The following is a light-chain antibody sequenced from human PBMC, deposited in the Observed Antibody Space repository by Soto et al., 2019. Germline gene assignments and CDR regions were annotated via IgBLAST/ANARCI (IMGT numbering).Light chain of an antibody. CDR3: HQYYSYVYT. V-gene: IGKV1-5*01. Sequence: DIQMTQSPSTLSASVGDRVTITCRASQSISNWLAWFQQKPGKAPKLLIYDASNLESGVPSRFSGSGSATEFTLTISSLQPDDFATDYCHQYYSYVYTFGQGTKVEIK. CDR1: QSISNW. CDR2: DAS. J-gene: IGKJ2*01.